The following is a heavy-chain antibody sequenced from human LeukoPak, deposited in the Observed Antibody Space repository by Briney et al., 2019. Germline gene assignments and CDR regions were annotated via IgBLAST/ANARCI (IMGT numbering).Heavy chain of an antibody. J-gene: IGHJ3*02. Sequence: GESLKISCKGSGYSFTTYWIAWVRQMPGKGLEWMGIIYPGDSDTRYSPSFQGQVTISADKSISTAYLQWSSLKASDTAMYYCARRIVVVTPDAFDIWGQGTMVTVSS. D-gene: IGHD3-22*01. V-gene: IGHV5-51*01. CDR3: ARRIVVVTPDAFDI. CDR2: IYPGDSDT. CDR1: GYSFTTYW.